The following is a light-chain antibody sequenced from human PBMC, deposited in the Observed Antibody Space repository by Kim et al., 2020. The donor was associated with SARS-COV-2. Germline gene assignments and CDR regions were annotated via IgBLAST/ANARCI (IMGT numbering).Light chain of an antibody. CDR1: KSGDKY. CDR3: QAWDSSTFYV. V-gene: IGLV3-1*01. J-gene: IGLJ1*01. CDR2: HNT. Sequence: SYELSQPPSVSVSPGQTAIITCSADKSGDKYISWYQQKPGQSPLLVIYHNTQRPSGIPERFSGSNSGNTATLTISGTQEMDEADYYCQAWDSSTFYVFGTGTKDTVL.